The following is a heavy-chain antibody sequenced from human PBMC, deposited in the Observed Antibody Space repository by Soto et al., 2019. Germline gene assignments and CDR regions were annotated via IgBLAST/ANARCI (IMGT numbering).Heavy chain of an antibody. V-gene: IGHV4-59*12. Sequence: PSETLSLTCTVSGGSISSYYWRWIRQPPGKGLEWIGYIYYSGSTNYKPSLKNRVNISLIKSNNQFSLKMSSVAAADPAVYYSARRYGSCFDYWVKETLVTVAS. CDR3: ARRYGSCFDY. CDR1: GGSISSYY. D-gene: IGHD5-18*01. CDR2: IYYSGST. J-gene: IGHJ4*02.